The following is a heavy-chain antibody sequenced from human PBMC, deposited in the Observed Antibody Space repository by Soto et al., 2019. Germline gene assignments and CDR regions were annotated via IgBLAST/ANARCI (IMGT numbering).Heavy chain of an antibody. J-gene: IGHJ4*02. V-gene: IGHV4-59*01. CDR1: GASFSKYY. D-gene: IGHD3-16*01. CDR2: IYFNGNT. CDR3: ASVTFGGIVLAH. Sequence: PSETLSLTCTVSGASFSKYYWTWIRQSPGKGLEWIGYIYFNGNTNYNPSLKRRVTMSIDTSKKQFSLNLSSVTAADTAVYYCASVTFGGIVLAHWGQGALVT.